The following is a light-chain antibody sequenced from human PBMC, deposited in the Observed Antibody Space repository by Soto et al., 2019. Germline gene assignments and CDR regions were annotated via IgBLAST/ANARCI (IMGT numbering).Light chain of an antibody. CDR1: SSNIGSKF. V-gene: IGLV1-51*02. Sequence: QAVVTQPPSVSAAPGQKVTISCSGSSSNIGSKFVSWYQHLPGTAPKLLIYENIKRRSGIPDRFSGSKSGTSATLGITGLQTGDEADYYCGTWDNSLSTGVFGGGTKLTVL. J-gene: IGLJ2*01. CDR2: ENI. CDR3: GTWDNSLSTGV.